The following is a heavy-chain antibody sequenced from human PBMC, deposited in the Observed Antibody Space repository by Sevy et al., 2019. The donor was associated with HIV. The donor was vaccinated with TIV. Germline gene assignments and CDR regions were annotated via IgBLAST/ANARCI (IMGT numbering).Heavy chain of an antibody. CDR2: IIPIFGTA. CDR1: GGTFSSYA. J-gene: IGHJ6*02. CDR3: ARGSGSYSFYYYGMDV. Sequence: ASVKVSCKASGGTFSSYAISWVRQAPGQGLEWMGGIIPIFGTANYAQKFQGRVTITADESTGTAYMELSSLRSEDTAVYYCARGSGSYSFYYYGMDVWGQGTTVTVSS. V-gene: IGHV1-69*13. D-gene: IGHD1-26*01.